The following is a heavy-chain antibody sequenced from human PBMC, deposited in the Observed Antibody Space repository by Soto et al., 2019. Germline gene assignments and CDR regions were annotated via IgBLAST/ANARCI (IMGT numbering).Heavy chain of an antibody. J-gene: IGHJ6*02. V-gene: IGHV1-69*08. CDR1: GDTFSSYT. D-gene: IGHD2-21*02. CDR2: SIPVLGTT. CDR3: ARRRYCGYDCYHKHYYGMDV. Sequence: QVQLVQSGAELMKPGSSVKVSCRASGDTFSSYTVNCVRQAPGRGLEWMGRSIPVLGTTDYAQKFKGRVTITADKSSNIVYMELSSLRSEDTAVYYCARRRYCGYDCYHKHYYGMDVWGQGTTVTVAS.